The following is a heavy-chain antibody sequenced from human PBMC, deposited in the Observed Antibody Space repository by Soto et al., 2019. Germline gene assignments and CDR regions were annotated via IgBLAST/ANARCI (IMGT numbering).Heavy chain of an antibody. J-gene: IGHJ4*02. CDR3: AADEFGAYCGGDCYDY. CDR2: IVGGSGNT. Sequence: SVKVSCKASGFTFTSSAVQWVRQARGQRLEWIGWIVGGSGNTNYAQKFQERVTITRDMSTSTAYMELSSLRSEDKAVYYCAADEFGAYCGGDCYDYWGQGTLVTVSS. CDR1: GFTFTSSA. V-gene: IGHV1-58*01. D-gene: IGHD2-21*01.